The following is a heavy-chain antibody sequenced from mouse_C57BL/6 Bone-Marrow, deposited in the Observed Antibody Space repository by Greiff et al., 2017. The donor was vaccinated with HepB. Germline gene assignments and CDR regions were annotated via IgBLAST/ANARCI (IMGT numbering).Heavy chain of an antibody. CDR2: IDPENGDT. CDR1: GFNIKDDY. Sequence: VQLQQSGAELVSPGASVKLSCTASGFNIKDDYMHWVKQRPEQGLEWIGWIDPENGDTEYASKFQGKATITADTSSNTAYLQLSSLTSEDTAVYYCTITTVVFDYWGQGTTLTVSS. V-gene: IGHV14-4*01. D-gene: IGHD1-1*01. J-gene: IGHJ2*01. CDR3: TITTVVFDY.